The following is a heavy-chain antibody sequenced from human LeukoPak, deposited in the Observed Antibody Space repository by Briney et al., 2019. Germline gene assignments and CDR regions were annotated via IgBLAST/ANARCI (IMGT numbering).Heavy chain of an antibody. Sequence: PSETLSLTCTVSGGSISSYYWSWIRQPPGKGLEWIGYIYCSGSTNYNPSLKSRVTISVDTSKNQFSLKLSSVTAADTAVYYCARDARDCGSTSCYINWFDPWGQGTLVTVSS. D-gene: IGHD2-2*02. CDR2: IYCSGST. CDR3: ARDARDCGSTSCYINWFDP. V-gene: IGHV4-59*01. J-gene: IGHJ5*02. CDR1: GGSISSYY.